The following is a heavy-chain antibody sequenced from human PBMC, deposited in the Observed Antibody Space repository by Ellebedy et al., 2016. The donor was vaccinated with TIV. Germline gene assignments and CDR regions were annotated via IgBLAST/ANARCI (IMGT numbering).Heavy chain of an antibody. D-gene: IGHD3-3*01. J-gene: IGHJ4*02. V-gene: IGHV4-59*01. CDR1: GGSISPYY. CDR2: ISYSGST. Sequence: MPSETLSLTCTVSGGSISPYYWSWTRQPPGKGLEWIGYISYSGSTNYNPSLKSRVTISVDTSKNQFSLKLSSVTAADTAVYYCARILGGEWLWHGGVDYWGQGTLVTVSS. CDR3: ARILGGEWLWHGGVDY.